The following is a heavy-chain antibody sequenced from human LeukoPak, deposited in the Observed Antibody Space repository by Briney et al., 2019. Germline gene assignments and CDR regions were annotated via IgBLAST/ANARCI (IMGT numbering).Heavy chain of an antibody. CDR3: AKAEGYDILTGLDY. CDR2: IGASGGST. CDR1: GFTLSSYA. Sequence: GGSLRLSCATSGFTLSSYAMSWVRQAPGKGLEWVSGIGASGGSTYYADSVKGRFTISRDNSKNTLYLQMNSLRTEDTAVYYCAKAEGYDILTGLDYWGQGTLVTVSS. V-gene: IGHV3-23*01. D-gene: IGHD3-9*01. J-gene: IGHJ4*02.